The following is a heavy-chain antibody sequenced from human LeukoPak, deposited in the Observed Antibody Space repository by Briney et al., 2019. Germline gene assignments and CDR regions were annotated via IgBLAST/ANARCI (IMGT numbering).Heavy chain of an antibody. CDR1: GGSISSYY. J-gene: IGHJ4*02. CDR3: ARVYSSSWCFDY. D-gene: IGHD6-13*01. V-gene: IGHV4-59*12. Sequence: PSETLSLTCTVSGGSISSYYWSWIRQPPGKGLEWIGYIYYSGSTNYNPSLKSRVTMSVDTSKNQFSLKLSSVTAADTAVYYCARVYSSSWCFDYWGQGTLVTVSS. CDR2: IYYSGST.